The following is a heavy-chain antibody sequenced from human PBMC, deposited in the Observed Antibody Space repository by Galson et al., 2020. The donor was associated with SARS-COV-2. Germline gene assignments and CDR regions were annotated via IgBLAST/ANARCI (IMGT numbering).Heavy chain of an antibody. Sequence: SETLYLTCAVYVGSFSGYFWSWIRQPPGKALAWIGSNYHSGPTQYNPSLKSRLTISVDRSKNQLSLDLRSVTVAYSAVYYCARLYTYGLSPYWYFDLWGPGTLVTVSS. CDR3: ARLYTYGLSPYWYFDL. V-gene: IGHV4-34*01. D-gene: IGHD5-18*01. CDR1: VGSFSGYF. CDR2: NYHSGPT. J-gene: IGHJ2*01.